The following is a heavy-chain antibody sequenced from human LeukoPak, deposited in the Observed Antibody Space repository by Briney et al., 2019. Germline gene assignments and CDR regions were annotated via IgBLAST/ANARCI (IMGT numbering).Heavy chain of an antibody. J-gene: IGHJ4*01. CDR2: VYYSGSP. CDR1: GGSISNRSYY. V-gene: IGHV4-39*01. CDR3: TRLLHDSRGYYYFDY. Sequence: SETLSLTCTVSGGSISNRSYYWGWIRQPPGKRLEWIGSVYYSGSPYHNPSLKSRVTMSVDTSKNQFSLKLNSVTAADTAVYFCTRLLHDSRGYYYFDYRGQGTLATVSS. D-gene: IGHD3-22*01.